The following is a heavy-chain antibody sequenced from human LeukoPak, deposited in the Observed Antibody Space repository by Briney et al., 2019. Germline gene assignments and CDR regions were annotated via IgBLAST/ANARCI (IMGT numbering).Heavy chain of an antibody. V-gene: IGHV4-38-2*02. CDR2: IYHSGST. Sequence: SETLSLTCTVSGYSISSGYYWGWIRQPPGKGLEWIGSIYHSGSTYYNPSLKSRVTISVDTSKNQFSLKLTSVTAADTAVYYCARAGYSSSSSYPFDYWGQGTLVTVSS. J-gene: IGHJ4*02. CDR3: ARAGYSSSSSYPFDY. CDR1: GYSISSGYY. D-gene: IGHD6-6*01.